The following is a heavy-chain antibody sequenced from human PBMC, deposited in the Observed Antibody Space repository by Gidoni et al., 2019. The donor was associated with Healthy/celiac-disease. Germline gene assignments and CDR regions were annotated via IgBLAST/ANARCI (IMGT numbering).Heavy chain of an antibody. CDR1: GYTFTSYA. Sequence: QVQLVQSGSELKKPGASVKVSCKASGYTFTSYAMNWVRQAPGQGLEWMGWSNTNTGNPTYAQGFTGRFVFSLDTSVSTAYLQICSLKAEDTAVYYCARAEYCSGGSCYGTGWFDPWGQGTLVTVSS. D-gene: IGHD2-15*01. J-gene: IGHJ5*02. V-gene: IGHV7-4-1*01. CDR2: SNTNTGNP. CDR3: ARAEYCSGGSCYGTGWFDP.